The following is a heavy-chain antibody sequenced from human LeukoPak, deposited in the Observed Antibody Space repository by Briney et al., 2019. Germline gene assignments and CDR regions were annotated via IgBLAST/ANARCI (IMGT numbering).Heavy chain of an antibody. CDR2: ISSSGSTI. Sequence: GGSLRLSCAASGFTFSSYEMNWGRQAPGTGLEWVSYISSSGSTIYYADSVKGRFTISRDNAKNSLYLQMNSLRAEDTAVYYCARGVEWHIVATTAFDIWGQGTMVTVSS. CDR3: ARGVEWHIVATTAFDI. V-gene: IGHV3-48*03. CDR1: GFTFSSYE. D-gene: IGHD5-12*01. J-gene: IGHJ3*02.